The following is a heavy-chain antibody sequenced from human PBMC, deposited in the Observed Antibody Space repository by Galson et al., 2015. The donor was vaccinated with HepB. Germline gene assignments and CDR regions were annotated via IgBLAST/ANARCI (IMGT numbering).Heavy chain of an antibody. CDR2: INPDGTTT. Sequence: SLRLSCAASGFMFGTYWVQWVRQAPGKGLVWVSVINPDGTTTDYADSVRGRFTISRDNVRNTMFLQMNSLRAEDMGVYYCVRDSGTYPGYYDFWGQGILVTASS. D-gene: IGHD1-26*01. CDR3: VRDSGTYPGYYDF. CDR1: GFMFGTYW. V-gene: IGHV3-74*01. J-gene: IGHJ4*02.